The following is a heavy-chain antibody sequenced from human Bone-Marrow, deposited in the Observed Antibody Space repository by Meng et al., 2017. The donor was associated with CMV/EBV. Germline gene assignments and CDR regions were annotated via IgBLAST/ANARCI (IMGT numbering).Heavy chain of an antibody. CDR1: GFTFSSYA. CDR3: AKADKPSYSYGQRPFDY. Sequence: GESLKISCAASGFTFSSYAMSWVRQAPGKGLEWVSAITGSGGSTYHADSVKGRFTISRDNSKNTLYLQMNSLRAEDTAVYYCAKADKPSYSYGQRPFDYWGQGTLVTVSS. D-gene: IGHD5-18*01. CDR2: ITGSGGST. J-gene: IGHJ4*02. V-gene: IGHV3-23*01.